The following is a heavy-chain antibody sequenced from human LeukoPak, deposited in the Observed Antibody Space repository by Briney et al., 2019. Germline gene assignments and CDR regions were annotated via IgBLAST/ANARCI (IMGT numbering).Heavy chain of an antibody. CDR1: GFTFSSYS. V-gene: IGHV3-48*01. Sequence: PGGSLRLSCAASGFTFSSYSMNWVRQAPGKGLEWASYISSSSSTIYYADSVKGRFTISRDNAKNSLYLQMNSLRAEDTAVYYCARDRRRFLEWLLYDYWGQGTLVTVSS. D-gene: IGHD3-3*01. CDR2: ISSSSSTI. CDR3: ARDRRRFLEWLLYDY. J-gene: IGHJ4*02.